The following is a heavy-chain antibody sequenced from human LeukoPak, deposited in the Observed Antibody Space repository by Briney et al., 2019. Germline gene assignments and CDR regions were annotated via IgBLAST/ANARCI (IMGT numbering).Heavy chain of an antibody. D-gene: IGHD3-10*01. Sequence: ASVKLSCKASGYVFTGYYMHWVRQAPGQGLEWMGWINPNSGGTNYAQKLQGRVTMTTDTSTSTAYMELRSLRSDDTALYYCARESYNSGSYYNDYWGQGTLVTVSS. CDR3: ARESYNSGSYYNDY. CDR2: INPNSGGT. V-gene: IGHV1-2*02. CDR1: GYVFTGYY. J-gene: IGHJ4*02.